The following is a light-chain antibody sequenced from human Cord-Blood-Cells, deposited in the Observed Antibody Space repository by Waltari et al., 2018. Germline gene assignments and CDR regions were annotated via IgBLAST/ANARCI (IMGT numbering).Light chain of an antibody. Sequence: QSALTQPASVSGSPGQSITISCTGTSSDVGGYNYVSWYQQHPGKAPKLMSYEVSNRPSGVSNRFSGAKSGNTASLTISGLQAEDEADYYCSSYTSSSTSYVVGTGTKVTVL. CDR3: SSYTSSSTSYV. CDR1: SSDVGGYNY. J-gene: IGLJ1*01. V-gene: IGLV2-14*01. CDR2: EVS.